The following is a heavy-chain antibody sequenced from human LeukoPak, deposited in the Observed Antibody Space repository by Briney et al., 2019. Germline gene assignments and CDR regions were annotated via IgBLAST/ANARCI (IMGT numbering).Heavy chain of an antibody. CDR2: IYPGDSDT. J-gene: IGHJ4*02. V-gene: IGHV5-51*01. D-gene: IGHD6-19*01. CDR1: GYSVTSYW. Sequence: GESLKISCKGSGYSVTSYWNGWVRQMPGKGLEWMGIIYPGDSDTRYSPSFQGQVTISADKSISTAYLQWSSLKASDTAMYYCARHGPDGSGWYSGGYWGQGTLVTVSS. CDR3: ARHGPDGSGWYSGGY.